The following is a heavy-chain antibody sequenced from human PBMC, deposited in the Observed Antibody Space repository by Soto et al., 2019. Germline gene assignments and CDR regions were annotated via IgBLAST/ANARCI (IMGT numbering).Heavy chain of an antibody. D-gene: IGHD6-19*01. V-gene: IGHV3-23*01. Sequence: EVQLLDSGGGLVQPGESLRLSCTASGFIFSDYAMSWVRHTPGTGLEWVSFISGGGAKLFYLDAVKGRFTVSRDNSQNMLYLQMNSLRAEDTATYYCAKCSSGWGNDAFDFWGQGTMVTVSS. J-gene: IGHJ3*01. CDR1: GFIFSDYA. CDR2: ISGGGAKL. CDR3: AKCSSGWGNDAFDF.